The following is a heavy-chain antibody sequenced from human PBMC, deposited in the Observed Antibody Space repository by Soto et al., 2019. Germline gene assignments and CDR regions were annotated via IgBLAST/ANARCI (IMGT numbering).Heavy chain of an antibody. D-gene: IGHD6-6*01. CDR2: ISYDGSNK. CDR3: AGSGGSSYN. Sequence: GGSLRLSCAASGFTFSSYAMHWVRQAPGKGLEWVAVISYDGSNKYYADSVKGRFTISRDNSKNTLYLQMNSLRAEDTAVYYCAGSGGSSYNWGQGTLVTVSS. CDR1: GFTFSSYA. J-gene: IGHJ4*02. V-gene: IGHV3-30-3*01.